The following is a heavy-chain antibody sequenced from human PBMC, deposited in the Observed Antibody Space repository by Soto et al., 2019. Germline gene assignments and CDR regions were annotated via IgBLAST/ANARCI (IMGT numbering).Heavy chain of an antibody. CDR1: GGSISSYY. V-gene: IGHV4-59*01. D-gene: IGHD6-13*01. CDR3: ARDSPSSWLDY. Sequence: ETLSLTCTVSGGSISSYYWSWIRQPPGKGLEWIGYIYYSGSTNYNPSLKSRVTISVDTSKNQFSLNLSSVTAADTAIYYCARDSPSSWLDYWGQGTLVTVSS. CDR2: IYYSGST. J-gene: IGHJ4*02.